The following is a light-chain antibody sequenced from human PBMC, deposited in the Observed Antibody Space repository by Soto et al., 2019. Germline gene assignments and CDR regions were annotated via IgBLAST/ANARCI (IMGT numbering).Light chain of an antibody. CDR3: QQSYRPPRT. CDR1: QTISSW. V-gene: IGKV1-5*03. Sequence: IQMTQSPSTLSGSVGDRVTITCRASQTISSWLAWYQQKPGKAPKLLIYKASTLKSGVPSRFSGSGSGTEFTLTISSLQPEEGATYYCQQSYRPPRTVGQGNKVDSK. J-gene: IGKJ1*01. CDR2: KAS.